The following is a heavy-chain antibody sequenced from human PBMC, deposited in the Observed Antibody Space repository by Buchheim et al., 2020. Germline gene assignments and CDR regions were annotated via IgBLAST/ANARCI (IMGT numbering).Heavy chain of an antibody. CDR3: ARDPALDDYASYYFDY. D-gene: IGHD4-17*01. V-gene: IGHV3-33*01. CDR2: IWCDGSNK. Sequence: QVQLVESGGGVVQPGRSLRLSCAASGFTFSSYGMHWVRQAPGKGLEWVAVIWCDGSNKYYADSVKGRFTISRDNSKNTLYLQMNSLRAEDTAVYYCARDPALDDYASYYFDYWGQGTL. J-gene: IGHJ4*02. CDR1: GFTFSSYG.